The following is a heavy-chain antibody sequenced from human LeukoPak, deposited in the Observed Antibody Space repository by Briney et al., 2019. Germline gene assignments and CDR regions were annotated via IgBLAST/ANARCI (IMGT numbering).Heavy chain of an antibody. D-gene: IGHD1-14*01. J-gene: IGHJ4*02. CDR2: ISYRGST. Sequence: SETLSLTCTVSGDSINRHYWSWIRQTPGKGLEWIGYISYRGSTNYNPSLKSRVTISIDTSNNQFSLRLSSVTAADTAVYYCARGVEPLAANTLAYWGQGTLVTVSS. CDR1: GDSINRHY. CDR3: ARGVEPLAANTLAY. V-gene: IGHV4-59*08.